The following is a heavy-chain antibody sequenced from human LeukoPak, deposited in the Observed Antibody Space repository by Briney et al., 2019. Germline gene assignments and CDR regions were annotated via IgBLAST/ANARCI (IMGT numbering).Heavy chain of an antibody. CDR2: ISPTGSTT. D-gene: IGHD2-15*01. CDR3: AKDRETLDLIVVVVASDY. J-gene: IGHJ4*02. V-gene: IGHV3-74*01. CDR1: GFSFSGHW. Sequence: GGSLRLSCTASGFSFSGHWMHWARQLPGKGLVWVSRISPTGSTTSYADSVKGRFTVSRDNAKNTLYLQVNNLRAEDTAVYYCAKDRETLDLIVVVVASDYWGQGTLVTVSS.